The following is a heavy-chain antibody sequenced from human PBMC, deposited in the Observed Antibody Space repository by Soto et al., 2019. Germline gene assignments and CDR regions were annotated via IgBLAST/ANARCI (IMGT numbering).Heavy chain of an antibody. V-gene: IGHV3-23*01. CDR2: ISGSGGST. J-gene: IGHJ4*02. Sequence: EVQLLESGGGLVQPGGSLRLSCAASGFTFSSYVMSWVRQAPGKGLEWVSAISGSGGSTYYADSVKGRFTISRDNSKNTLYLQMNSLRAEDTAVYYCAKDDEGYSYGPGAFDYWGQGTLVTVSS. CDR3: AKDDEGYSYGPGAFDY. D-gene: IGHD5-18*01. CDR1: GFTFSSYV.